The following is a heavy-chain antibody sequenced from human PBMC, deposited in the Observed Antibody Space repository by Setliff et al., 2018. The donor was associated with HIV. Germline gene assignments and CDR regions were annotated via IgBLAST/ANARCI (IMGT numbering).Heavy chain of an antibody. V-gene: IGHV3-23*03. CDR3: AKGVEMATIMSAFDM. Sequence: SLRLSCAASGFSFSSYAMNWVRQAPGKGLERVSAIYGGGIYYADSVRGRFTISRDDSKNTLYLQMNGLRAEDTAVYYCAKGVEMATIMSAFDMWGQGTMVTVSS. D-gene: IGHD5-12*01. J-gene: IGHJ3*02. CDR1: GFSFSSYA. CDR2: IYGGGI.